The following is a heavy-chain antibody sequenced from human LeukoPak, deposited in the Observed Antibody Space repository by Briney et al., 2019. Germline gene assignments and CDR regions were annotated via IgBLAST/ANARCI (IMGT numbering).Heavy chain of an antibody. D-gene: IGHD4-17*01. CDR2: IWYDGGNK. J-gene: IGHJ4*02. Sequence: GRSLRLSCAASGFTFSNYGLHWVRQAPGKGLGWVAVIWYDGGNKYYADSVKGRFTISRDNSKDTLYLQMNSLGAEDTAVYYCAKDQSKAVTPRHCFDSWGQGTLVTVSS. CDR1: GFTFSNYG. CDR3: AKDQSKAVTPRHCFDS. V-gene: IGHV3-33*06.